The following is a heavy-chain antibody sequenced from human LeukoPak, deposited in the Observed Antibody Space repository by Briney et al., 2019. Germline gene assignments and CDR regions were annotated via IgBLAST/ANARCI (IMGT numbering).Heavy chain of an antibody. Sequence: GGSLRLSCAASGFTFSSYAMHWVRQAPGKGLEWVAFISYDGSNKYYADSVKGRFTISRDNSKNTLYLQMNSLRAEDTAVYYCARDRGESSGWYVGYYYYYGMDVWGQGTTVTVSS. CDR2: ISYDGSNK. D-gene: IGHD6-19*01. V-gene: IGHV3-30-3*01. J-gene: IGHJ6*02. CDR3: ARDRGESSGWYVGYYYYYGMDV. CDR1: GFTFSSYA.